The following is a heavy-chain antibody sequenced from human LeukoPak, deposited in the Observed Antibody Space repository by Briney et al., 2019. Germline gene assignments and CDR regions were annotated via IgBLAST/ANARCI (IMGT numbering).Heavy chain of an antibody. J-gene: IGHJ3*02. CDR3: ARVGSGSYFLDGFDI. D-gene: IGHD1-26*01. CDR1: GFTFDDYA. V-gene: IGHV3-9*01. Sequence: PGGSLRLSCAASGFTFDDYAMHWVRQAPGKGLEWVSGISWNSGSIGYADSVKGRFTISRDNAKNSLYLQMNSLRAEDTAVYYCARVGSGSYFLDGFDIWGQGTMVTVSS. CDR2: ISWNSGSI.